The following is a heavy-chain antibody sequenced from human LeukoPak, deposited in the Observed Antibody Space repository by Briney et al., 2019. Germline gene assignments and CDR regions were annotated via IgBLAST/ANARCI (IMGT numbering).Heavy chain of an antibody. D-gene: IGHD3-16*01. Sequence: GGSLRLSCAASGFTFGSYSMNWVPQAPGKGLEWLSYISSTSSAIYYADSLKGRFTISRDNAKNSLYLQMDSLRAEDTAVYYCARVIGSYGDSAYWGQGTLVTVSS. V-gene: IGHV3-48*04. CDR2: ISSTSSAI. CDR1: GFTFGSYS. J-gene: IGHJ4*02. CDR3: ARVIGSYGDSAY.